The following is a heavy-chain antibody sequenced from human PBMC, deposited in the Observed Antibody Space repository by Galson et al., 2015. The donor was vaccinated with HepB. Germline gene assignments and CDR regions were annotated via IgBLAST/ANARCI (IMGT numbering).Heavy chain of an antibody. Sequence: SLRLSCAASGFAFDSHAMSWVRQAPGRGLEWISGITGKGDSTFYADSVKGRFTVSRDNSNNMLYLQMNSLRAEDAGLYFYAKGYGVFDSWGQGILVNVSS. CDR3: AKGYGVFDS. CDR2: ITGKGDST. J-gene: IGHJ5*01. D-gene: IGHD5-18*01. V-gene: IGHV3-23*01. CDR1: GFAFDSHA.